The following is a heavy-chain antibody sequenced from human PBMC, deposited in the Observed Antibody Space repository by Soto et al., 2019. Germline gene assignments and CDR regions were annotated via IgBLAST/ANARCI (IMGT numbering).Heavy chain of an antibody. CDR3: AKVPDSSDYLAHFDC. CDR1: GFTFSSYG. Sequence: SLRPSCAASGFTFSSYGMHWVRQAPGKGLEWVAVISYDGSNKYYADSVKGRFTISRDNSKNTLYLQMNSLRAEDTAVYYCAKVPDSSDYLAHFDCWGQGTLVTVS. D-gene: IGHD3-22*01. V-gene: IGHV3-30*18. J-gene: IGHJ4*02. CDR2: ISYDGSNK.